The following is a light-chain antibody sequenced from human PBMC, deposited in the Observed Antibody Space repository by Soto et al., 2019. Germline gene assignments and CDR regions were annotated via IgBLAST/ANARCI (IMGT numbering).Light chain of an antibody. CDR1: QTMTRAY. CDR3: HQYHSPPQT. CDR2: AAS. V-gene: IGKV3-20*01. J-gene: IGKJ2*01. Sequence: EIVLIQSPCTLSLSPGERATLSCRASQTMTRAYVAWYQQKPGQAPRLLIYAASYRATGISDKFSGSGSGTDFSLTISRLEPEDSAVYYCHQYHSPPQTFGQGTKVAIK.